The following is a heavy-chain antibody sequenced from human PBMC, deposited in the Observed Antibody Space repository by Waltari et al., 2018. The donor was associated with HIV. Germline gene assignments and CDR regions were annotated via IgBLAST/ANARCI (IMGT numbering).Heavy chain of an antibody. CDR1: GGTFSSYA. D-gene: IGHD3-22*01. Sequence: QVQLVQSGAEVKKPGSSVKVSCKASGGTFSSYAISWVRQAPGQGLEWMGGIIPTFGTATDAQKCQGRVTITADESTSTAYMELSSLRSEDTAVYYCARTYYYDSSGYYFSGWGQGTLVTVSS. CDR3: ARTYYYDSSGYYFSG. CDR2: IIPTFGTA. V-gene: IGHV1-69*01. J-gene: IGHJ4*02.